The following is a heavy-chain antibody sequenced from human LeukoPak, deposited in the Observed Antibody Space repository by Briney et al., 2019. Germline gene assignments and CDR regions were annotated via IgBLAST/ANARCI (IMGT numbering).Heavy chain of an antibody. CDR2: IGTAGDT. J-gene: IGHJ6*03. CDR3: ARDRGGGHMDV. V-gene: IGHV3-13*01. CDR1: GFTFTTYD. Sequence: GGSLRLSCAASGFTFTTYDMHWVRQATGKGLEWVSAIGTAGDTYYPGSVKGRFTISRENAKNSLYLQMNNLRAGDTAVYYCARDRGGGHMDVWGKGTTVTISS. D-gene: IGHD2-15*01.